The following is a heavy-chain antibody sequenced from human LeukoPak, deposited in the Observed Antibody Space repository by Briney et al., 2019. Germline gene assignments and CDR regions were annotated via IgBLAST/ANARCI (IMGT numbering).Heavy chain of an antibody. Sequence: PGGSLRLSCAASGFTFSDYYMSWIRQAPGKGLEWVSYISSSGSTIYYAHSVKGRFTISRDNAKNSLYLQMNSLRAEDTAVYYCARDSRIVVVTAAPGFDPWGQGTLVTVSS. D-gene: IGHD2-2*01. CDR2: ISSSGSTI. V-gene: IGHV3-11*01. CDR1: GFTFSDYY. CDR3: ARDSRIVVVTAAPGFDP. J-gene: IGHJ5*02.